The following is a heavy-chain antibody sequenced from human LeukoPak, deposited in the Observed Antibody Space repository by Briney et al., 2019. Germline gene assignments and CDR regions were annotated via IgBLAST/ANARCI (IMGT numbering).Heavy chain of an antibody. V-gene: IGHV1-2*02. CDR1: GYTFTGHY. J-gene: IGHJ4*02. CDR3: ARGDSSSWYFFDY. CDR2: INPNSGGT. Sequence: ASVKVSCKASGYTFTGHYIHRVRQAPGQGLEWMGWINPNSGGTNYVQRFQGRVTMTRDTSVSTAYLDLSSLTSDDTAVYYCARGDSSSWYFFDYWGQGTLVTASS. D-gene: IGHD3-22*01.